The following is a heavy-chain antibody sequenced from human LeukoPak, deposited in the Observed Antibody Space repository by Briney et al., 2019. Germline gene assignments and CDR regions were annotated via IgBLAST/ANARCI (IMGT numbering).Heavy chain of an antibody. V-gene: IGHV1-2*06. D-gene: IGHD6-19*01. CDR3: ARDPGIAVAGKYFQH. Sequence: ASVKVSCKASGYTFTGYYMHWVRQAPGQGLEWKGRINLNSGDTNYAQKFQGRVTMTRDTSISTAYMEVSRLRSDDTAVYYCARDPGIAVAGKYFQHWGQGTLVTVSS. J-gene: IGHJ1*01. CDR1: GYTFTGYY. CDR2: INLNSGDT.